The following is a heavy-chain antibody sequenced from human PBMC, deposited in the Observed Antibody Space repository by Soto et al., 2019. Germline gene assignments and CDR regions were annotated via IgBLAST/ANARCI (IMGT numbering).Heavy chain of an antibody. CDR3: ARRLVPAAMLDYYGMDV. Sequence: SETLSLTCTVSGGSISSSSYYWGWIRQPPGKGLEWIGSIYYSGSTYYNPSLKSRVTISVDTSKNQFSLKLSSVTAADTAVYYCARRLVPAAMLDYYGMDVWGQGTTVTVSS. D-gene: IGHD2-2*01. V-gene: IGHV4-39*01. CDR1: GGSISSSSYY. CDR2: IYYSGST. J-gene: IGHJ6*02.